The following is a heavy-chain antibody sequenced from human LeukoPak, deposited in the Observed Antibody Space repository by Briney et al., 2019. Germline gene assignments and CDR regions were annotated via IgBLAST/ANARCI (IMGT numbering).Heavy chain of an antibody. CDR2: INPNSGDT. CDR1: GYTFTGYY. J-gene: IGHJ5*02. CDR3: ARGLEWLTRRHTWFDP. Sequence: ASVKVSCKASGYTFTGYYMHWVRQAPGQGLEWMGWINPNSGDTNYAQKFQGRVTMTRDTSTSTAYMELRSLRSDDTAVYYCARGLEWLTRRHTWFDPWGQGTLVTVSS. D-gene: IGHD3-3*01. V-gene: IGHV1-2*02.